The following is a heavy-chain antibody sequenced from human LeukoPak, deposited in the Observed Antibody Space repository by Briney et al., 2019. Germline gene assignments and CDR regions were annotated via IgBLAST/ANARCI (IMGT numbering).Heavy chain of an antibody. D-gene: IGHD2-15*01. CDR2: IVVGSGNT. CDR3: AAPGGYCSGGSCPQGYYYYGMDV. Sequence: RASVKVSCKASGFTFTSSAVQWVRQARGQRLEWIGWIVVGSGNTNYAQKFQERVTITGDMSTSTAYMELSSLRSEDTAVYYCAAPGGYCSGGSCPQGYYYYGMDVWGKGTTVTVSS. V-gene: IGHV1-58*01. J-gene: IGHJ6*04. CDR1: GFTFTSSA.